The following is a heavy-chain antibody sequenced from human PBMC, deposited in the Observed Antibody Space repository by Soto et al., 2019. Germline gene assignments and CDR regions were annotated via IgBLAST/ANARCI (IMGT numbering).Heavy chain of an antibody. CDR1: GFTFSDYY. CDR3: AREDYGDPTGRGRYYYYGMDV. Sequence: SLRLSCAASGFTFSDYYMSWIRQAPGKGLEWVSYISSSGSTIYYADSVKGRFTISRDNAKNSLYLQMNSLRAEDTAVYYCAREDYGDPTGRGRYYYYGMDVWRQGTTVTVSS. J-gene: IGHJ6*02. V-gene: IGHV3-11*01. D-gene: IGHD4-17*01. CDR2: ISSSGSTI.